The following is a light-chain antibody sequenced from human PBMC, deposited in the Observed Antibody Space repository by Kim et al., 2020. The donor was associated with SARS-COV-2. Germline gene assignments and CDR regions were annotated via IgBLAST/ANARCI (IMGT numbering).Light chain of an antibody. J-gene: IGKJ2*01. Sequence: AIRMTQSPSSFSASPGDRVTITCRASQTIATSLVWYQQKPGKAPNLLIYGASTLQSGVPSRFSGSGSGTDFTLTISCLQSEDFATYYCQQSYSYPFTFGQGTKLEI. CDR3: QQSYSYPFT. CDR1: QTIATS. CDR2: GAS. V-gene: IGKV1-8*01.